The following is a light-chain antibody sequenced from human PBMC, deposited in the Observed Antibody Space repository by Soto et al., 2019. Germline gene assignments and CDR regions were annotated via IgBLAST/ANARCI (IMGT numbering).Light chain of an antibody. CDR2: AEY. CDR1: QSITTW. J-gene: IGKJ4*01. V-gene: IGKV1-5*01. CDR3: QKLYDYQLN. Sequence: DIQMTHSSSTVGAYVVDIVTVTCRASQSITTWLAWYQQRPGKAPKLLIYAEYSLQSGVQSRFSGSGSGTDFTLTISSMQPEDFETYYCQKLYDYQLNFGGGHKV.